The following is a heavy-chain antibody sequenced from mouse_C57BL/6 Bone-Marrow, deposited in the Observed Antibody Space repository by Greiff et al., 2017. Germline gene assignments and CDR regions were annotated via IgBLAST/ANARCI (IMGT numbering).Heavy chain of an antibody. J-gene: IGHJ4*01. Sequence: EVKLVESGGGLVKPGGSLKLSCAASGFTFSSYAMSWVRQTPEKRLEWVATISDGGSYTYYPDNVKGRFTISRDNAENNLYLQMSHLKSEDTAMYYCARECDYFYYAMDYWGQGTSVTVSS. V-gene: IGHV5-4*01. CDR3: ARECDYFYYAMDY. CDR1: GFTFSSYA. CDR2: ISDGGSYT. D-gene: IGHD2-4*01.